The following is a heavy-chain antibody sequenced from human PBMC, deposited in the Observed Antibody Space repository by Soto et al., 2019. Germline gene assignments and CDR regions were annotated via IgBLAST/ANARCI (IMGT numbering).Heavy chain of an antibody. D-gene: IGHD3-10*01. V-gene: IGHV3-53*01. CDR3: ANRGY. J-gene: IGHJ4*02. Sequence: EVQLVESGGGLIQPGGSLTLSCAASGFTVSSDFMTWVRQAPGKGLEWVSIIYGGVTTYYADSVKGRFTVSRDISKNTLFLQMNSLRADDTAVYYCANRGYWGPGTLVTVSS. CDR2: IYGGVTT. CDR1: GFTVSSDF.